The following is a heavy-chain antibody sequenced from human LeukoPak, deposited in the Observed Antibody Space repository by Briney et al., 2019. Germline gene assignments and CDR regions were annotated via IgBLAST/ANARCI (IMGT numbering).Heavy chain of an antibody. J-gene: IGHJ6*03. CDR1: GFTFSSYA. V-gene: IGHV3-23*01. D-gene: IGHD6-13*01. CDR2: INGSVGST. Sequence: GGSLRLSCAASGFTFSSYAMSWVRQAPGKGLDWVSAINGSVGSTYYAHSVKGRFTISRDNSRNTLYLHMNSLGGEDAAVDYCAKSTVGCSTTCVYYYYYMDVWGRGTTVTVSS. CDR3: AKSTVGCSTTCVYYYYYMDV.